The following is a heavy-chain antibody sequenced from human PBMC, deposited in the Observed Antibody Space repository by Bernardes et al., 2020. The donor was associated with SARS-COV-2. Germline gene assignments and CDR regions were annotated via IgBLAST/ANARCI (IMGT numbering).Heavy chain of an antibody. CDR2: INHSGST. D-gene: IGHD2-2*01. J-gene: IGHJ5*02. V-gene: IGHV4-34*01. CDR1: GGSFSGYY. Sequence: SETLSLICAVYGGSFSGYYWSWIRQPPGKGLEWIGEINHSGSTNYNPSLKSRVTISVDTSKNQFSLKLSSVTAADTAVYYCARGAVKYQLLSWFDPWGQGNLVTVSS. CDR3: ARGAVKYQLLSWFDP.